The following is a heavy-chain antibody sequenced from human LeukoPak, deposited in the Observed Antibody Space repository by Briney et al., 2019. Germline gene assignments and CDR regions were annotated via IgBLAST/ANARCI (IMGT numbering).Heavy chain of an antibody. CDR1: GFSFGGYY. D-gene: IGHD2-2*03. V-gene: IGHV3-11*01. CDR3: ARMEIVIEPGADSWFDP. CDR2: IGNFATTM. Sequence: PGGSLRLSCAASGFSFGGYYMAWIRQAPGKGLEWVSYIGNFATTMHYADSVKGRFTISRDNAKNSLSLQMNSLRVEDTAMYYCARMEIVIEPGADSWFDPWGQGTLVTVSS. J-gene: IGHJ5*02.